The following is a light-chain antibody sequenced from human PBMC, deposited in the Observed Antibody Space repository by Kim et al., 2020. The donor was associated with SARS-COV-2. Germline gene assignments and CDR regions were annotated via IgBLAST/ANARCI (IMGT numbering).Light chain of an antibody. CDR2: GAS. Sequence: DIQMTQSPSSVSASVGDRVTITCRASRDINTRLAWYQQRPGMVPKLLIDGASSLQSGVPSRFSGSGSGTDFTLTIWSLQPEDFATYYCQQANNFPWTFGQGTKVEVK. V-gene: IGKV1-12*01. J-gene: IGKJ1*01. CDR3: QQANNFPWT. CDR1: RDINTR.